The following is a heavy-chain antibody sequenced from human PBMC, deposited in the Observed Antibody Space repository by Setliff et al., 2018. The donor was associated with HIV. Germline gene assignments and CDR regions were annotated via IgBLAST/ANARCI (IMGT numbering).Heavy chain of an antibody. J-gene: IGHJ4*02. D-gene: IGHD3-10*01. CDR2: ISSRSTYI. CDR1: GFTFSSFS. V-gene: IGHV3-21*01. Sequence: NPGGSLRLSCAASGFTFSSFSMNWVRQAPGKGPEWVSSISSRSTYIYYADSVKGRFTISRDDARNSLHLQMNSLRAEDTAIYYCARDFAGFDYWGRGILVTVSS. CDR3: ARDFAGFDY.